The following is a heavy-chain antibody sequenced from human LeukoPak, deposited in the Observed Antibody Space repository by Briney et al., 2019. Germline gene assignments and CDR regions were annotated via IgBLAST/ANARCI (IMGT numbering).Heavy chain of an antibody. Sequence: GGALRLSCGASGFTLTSYGRQRGRRARGGGVDRVALISHDGTKTYYSNSVKGRFTISRDSSRNTLYLQMNSLRAEDTAVYYCARDLSGWGAFNIWGQGTMVTVSS. V-gene: IGHV3-30*03. CDR3: ARDLSGWGAFNI. CDR1: GFTLTSYG. J-gene: IGHJ3*02. D-gene: IGHD6-19*01. CDR2: ISHDGTKT.